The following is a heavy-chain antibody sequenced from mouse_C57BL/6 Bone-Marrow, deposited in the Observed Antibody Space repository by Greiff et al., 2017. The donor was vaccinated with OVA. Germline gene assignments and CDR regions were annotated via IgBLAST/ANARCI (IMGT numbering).Heavy chain of an antibody. V-gene: IGHV5-17*01. J-gene: IGHJ1*03. CDR2: ISSGSSTI. CDR3: ARAYGPPSYWYFDV. Sequence: EVQLQESGGGLVKPGGSLKLSCAASGFTFSDYGMHWVRQAPEKGLEWVAYISSGSSTIYYADTVKGRFTISRDNAKNTLFLQMTSLRSEDTAMYYCARAYGPPSYWYFDVWGTGTTVTVSS. D-gene: IGHD1-1*01. CDR1: GFTFSDYG.